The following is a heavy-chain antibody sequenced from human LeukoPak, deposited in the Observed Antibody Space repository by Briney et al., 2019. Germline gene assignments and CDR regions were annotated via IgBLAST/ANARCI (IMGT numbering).Heavy chain of an antibody. CDR3: AKEPNYAGNLPRAFDI. D-gene: IGHD4-23*01. CDR2: ISSSSSYI. CDR1: GFTFSSYS. V-gene: IGHV3-21*01. Sequence: KPGGSLRLSCAASGFTFSSYSMNWVRQAPGKGLEWVSSISSSSSYIYYADSVKGRFTISRDNAKNSLYLQMNSLRAEDTAVYYCAKEPNYAGNLPRAFDIWGQGTMVTVSS. J-gene: IGHJ3*02.